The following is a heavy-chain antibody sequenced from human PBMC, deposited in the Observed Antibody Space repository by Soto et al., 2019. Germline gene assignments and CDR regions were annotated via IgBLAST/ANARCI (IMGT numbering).Heavy chain of an antibody. V-gene: IGHV3-9*01. D-gene: IGHD3-3*01. CDR1: GFTFDDYA. CDR2: ISWNSGSI. CDR3: ARLFTLDFWSGYTALDYYYGMDV. Sequence: SIRISCAASGFTFDDYAMHWVRKAPGKGLEWVSGISWNSGSIGYADSVKGRFTISRDNAKNSLYLQMNSLRAEDTALYYCARLFTLDFWSGYTALDYYYGMDVWGQGTTVTVSS. J-gene: IGHJ6*02.